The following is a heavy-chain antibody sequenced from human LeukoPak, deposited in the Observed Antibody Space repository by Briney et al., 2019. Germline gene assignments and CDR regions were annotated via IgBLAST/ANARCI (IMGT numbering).Heavy chain of an antibody. Sequence: GGSLRLTCAASGFAFDDYAMHWVRQAPGKGLEWVSGINWNSGYIGYADSVKGRFTISRDNAKNSLYLQMNSLRAEDMALYYCARSYGSGSYYDYWGQGTLVTVSS. CDR1: GFAFDDYA. D-gene: IGHD3-10*01. CDR2: INWNSGYI. J-gene: IGHJ4*02. CDR3: ARSYGSGSYYDY. V-gene: IGHV3-9*03.